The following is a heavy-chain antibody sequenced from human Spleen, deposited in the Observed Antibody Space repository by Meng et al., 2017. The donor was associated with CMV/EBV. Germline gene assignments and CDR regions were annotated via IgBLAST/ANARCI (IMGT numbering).Heavy chain of an antibody. J-gene: IGHJ4*02. D-gene: IGHD1-1*01. Sequence: SETLSLTCTVSGDSIGTYYWSWIRQSPGKGLEWIGYISHSGSTKYNPSLKSRVTMSVGTSKNQLSLKLSSVIAADTAVYYCARVGSTTSWLEYWGQGGLVTVSS. CDR1: GDSIGTYY. V-gene: IGHV4-59*01. CDR2: ISHSGST. CDR3: ARVGSTTSWLEY.